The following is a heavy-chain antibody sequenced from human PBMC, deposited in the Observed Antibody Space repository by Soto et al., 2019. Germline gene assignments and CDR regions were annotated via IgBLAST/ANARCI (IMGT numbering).Heavy chain of an antibody. J-gene: IGHJ4*02. Sequence: SETLSLTCTVSDGSISSFYWSWIRQPPGKGLEWIGYIYYTGSTNYNPSLKSRVSISVDTSKNQFSLKLSSVTAADTAVYYCARRGNWGSDEFDYWGQGTLVTVSS. CDR1: DGSISSFY. CDR3: ARRGNWGSDEFDY. D-gene: IGHD7-27*01. V-gene: IGHV4-59*08. CDR2: IYYTGST.